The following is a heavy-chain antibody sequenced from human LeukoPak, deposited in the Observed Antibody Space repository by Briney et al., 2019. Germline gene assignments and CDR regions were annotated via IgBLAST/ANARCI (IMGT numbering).Heavy chain of an antibody. CDR2: ISSDGSST. D-gene: IGHD2-15*01. J-gene: IGHJ3*02. CDR3: ARLGFCSGGTCYADAFDI. Sequence: GGSLRLSCAASGCTFNTYWMNWVRQAPGKGLVWVSRISSDGSSTRYADSVKGRFTISRDNAKNTLYLQMNSLRAEDTAVYYCARLGFCSGGTCYADAFDIWGQGTMVTVSS. CDR1: GCTFNTYW. V-gene: IGHV3-74*01.